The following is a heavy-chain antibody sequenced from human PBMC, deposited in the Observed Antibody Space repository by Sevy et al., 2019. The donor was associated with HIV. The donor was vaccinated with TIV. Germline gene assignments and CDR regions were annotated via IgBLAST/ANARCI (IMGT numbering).Heavy chain of an antibody. CDR2: IYYSGST. V-gene: IGHV4-39*01. D-gene: IGHD4-4*01. CDR1: GGSISSSSYY. CDR3: ATRAPATVTTPLLGYYYGMDV. J-gene: IGHJ6*02. Sequence: SETLSLTCTVSGGSISSSSYYWGWIRQPPGKGLEWIGSIYYSGSTYYNPSLKSRVTISVDTSKNQFSLKLSSVTAAYTAVYYCATRAPATVTTPLLGYYYGMDVWGQGTTVTVSS.